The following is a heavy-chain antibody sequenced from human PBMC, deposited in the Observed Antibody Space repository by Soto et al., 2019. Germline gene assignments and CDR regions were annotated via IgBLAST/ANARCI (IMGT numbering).Heavy chain of an antibody. CDR3: AKGARYSSGTNWFDP. Sequence: TSETLSLTCAVSGGSISSGGYSWSWIRQPPGKGLEWIGYMYHSGSTNYNPSLKSRVTISVDTSKNQFSLKLTSVTAADTAVYFCAKGARYSSGTNWFDPWGQGTLVTVSS. J-gene: IGHJ5*02. D-gene: IGHD6-19*01. CDR1: GGSISSGGYS. V-gene: IGHV4-30-2*01. CDR2: MYHSGST.